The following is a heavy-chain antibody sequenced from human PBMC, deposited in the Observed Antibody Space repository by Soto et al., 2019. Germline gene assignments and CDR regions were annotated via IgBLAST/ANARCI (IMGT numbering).Heavy chain of an antibody. Sequence: QVQLVQSGAEVKKPGSSVKVSCNASGGTFSSYPSSWVRQAPGQGLEWMGRIIPILGIANYAQKFQGRVKFPADKATRTAYMELSSLRSEDTAVYNCARDSAAGISVWGPGTLGPVSS. V-gene: IGHV1-69*04. CDR2: IIPILGIA. D-gene: IGHD1-20*01. CDR3: ARDSAAGISV. CDR1: GGTFSSYP. J-gene: IGHJ3*01.